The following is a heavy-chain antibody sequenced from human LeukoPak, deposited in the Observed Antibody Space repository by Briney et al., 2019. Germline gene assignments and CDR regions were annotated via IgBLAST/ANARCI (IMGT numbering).Heavy chain of an antibody. CDR1: GGSISSSSYY. D-gene: IGHD5-18*01. Sequence: SETLSLTCTVSGGSISSSSYYWGWIRQPPGKGLEWIGSIYYSGSTYYNPSLKSRVTISVDTSKSQFSLKLSSVTAADTAVYYCARVRGYSYGPGDYWGQGTLVTVSS. CDR2: IYYSGST. J-gene: IGHJ4*02. V-gene: IGHV4-39*07. CDR3: ARVRGYSYGPGDY.